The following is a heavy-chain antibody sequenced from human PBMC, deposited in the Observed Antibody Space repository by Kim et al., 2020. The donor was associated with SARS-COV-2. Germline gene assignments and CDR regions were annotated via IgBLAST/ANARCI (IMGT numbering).Heavy chain of an antibody. CDR2: ISSSGSTI. V-gene: IGHV3-48*03. CDR3: ARDWAGYEFGWFGP. CDR1: GFTFSSYE. J-gene: IGHJ5*02. Sequence: GGSLRLSCAASGFTFSSYEMNWVRQAPGKGLEWVSYISSSGSTIYYADSVKGRFTISRDNAKNSLYLQMNSLRAEDTAVYYCARDWAGYEFGWFGPWGQGTLVTVSS. D-gene: IGHD3-10*01.